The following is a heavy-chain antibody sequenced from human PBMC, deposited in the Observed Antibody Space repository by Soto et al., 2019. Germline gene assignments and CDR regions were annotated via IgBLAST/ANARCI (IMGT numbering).Heavy chain of an antibody. J-gene: IGHJ6*02. CDR2: ISAYNGNT. Sequence: SSVKVSCKASGYTFTSYGISWVRHAPGQGLEWMGWISAYNGNTNYAQKLQGRVTMTTGTSTSAAYMELRSLRSDDTAVYYCARGSRVWQVYGMDVWGQGTTVTVSS. V-gene: IGHV1-18*01. CDR3: ARGSRVWQVYGMDV. CDR1: GYTFTSYG.